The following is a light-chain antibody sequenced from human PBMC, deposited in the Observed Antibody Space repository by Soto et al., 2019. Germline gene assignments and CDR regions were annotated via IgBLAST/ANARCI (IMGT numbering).Light chain of an antibody. CDR2: DVS. CDR3: TSYGGRDNLM. CDR1: SSDVGGYNY. V-gene: IGLV2-11*01. J-gene: IGLJ3*02. Sequence: QSVLTQPRSVSGSPGQSVTISCTGTSSDVGGYNYVSWYQQHPGKAPKLMIYDVSKRPSGVPDRFSGSKSGNTASLTISGLQAEDEADYYCTSYGGRDNLMFGGGTKLTVL.